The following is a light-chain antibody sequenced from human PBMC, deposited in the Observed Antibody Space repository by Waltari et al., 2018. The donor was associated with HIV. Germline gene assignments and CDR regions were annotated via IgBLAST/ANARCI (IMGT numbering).Light chain of an antibody. CDR3: AAWDDSLSGGV. CDR2: RNS. J-gene: IGLJ2*01. CDR1: SSNIGSTF. V-gene: IGLV1-47*01. Sequence: QSVLTQPPSTSGTPGQSVTITCSGSSSNIGSTFVYWYQQVPGTAPQLLISRNSQRASGGPDRGSGSKSGTSASLAISGLRAEDEADYDCAAWDDSLSGGVFGGGTKLTVL.